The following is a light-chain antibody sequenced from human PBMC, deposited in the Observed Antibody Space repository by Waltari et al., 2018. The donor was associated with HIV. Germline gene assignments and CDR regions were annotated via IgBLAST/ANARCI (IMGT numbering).Light chain of an antibody. CDR2: WAS. CDR3: QQYLSAPFT. CDR1: QSVLYSSNNENY. V-gene: IGKV4-1*01. Sequence: DIVMTQSPDSLAVSLGERATIHCNSSQSVLYSSNNENYLAWYQQKPGQPPRLLIYWASTRESGVPDRFSGSGSGTDFTLTISSLQAEDVAIYYCQQYLSAPFTFGQGSKLEIK. J-gene: IGKJ2*01.